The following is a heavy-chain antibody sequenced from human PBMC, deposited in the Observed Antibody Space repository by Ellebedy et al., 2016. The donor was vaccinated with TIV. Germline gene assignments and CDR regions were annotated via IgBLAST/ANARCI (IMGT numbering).Heavy chain of an antibody. CDR1: GFTFSGYV. CDR3: AKDPTLDSSDYYGYYFDF. CDR2: ILGSGGST. Sequence: GESLKISCAASGFTFSGYVMSWVRQAPGKGLDWVASILGSGGSTYYADSLKGRFTISRDNSKNTLYLQLSSLGAEDTAVYYCAKDPTLDSSDYYGYYFDFWGQGSLVTVSS. D-gene: IGHD3-22*01. J-gene: IGHJ4*02. V-gene: IGHV3-23*01.